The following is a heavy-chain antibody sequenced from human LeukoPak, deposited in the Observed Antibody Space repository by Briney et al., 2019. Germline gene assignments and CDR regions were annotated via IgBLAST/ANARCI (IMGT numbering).Heavy chain of an antibody. V-gene: IGHV4-39*07. J-gene: IGHJ4*02. CDR2: IYYGGST. CDR3: AKDGLGAITKVRERGFDC. Sequence: SETLSLTYTVSGGSIRSSNYYWGWIRQPPGKGLEWIGSIYYGGSTYYNPSLKSRVTMSVDTSNNQFSLRLSSVTAADTAVYYCAKDGLGAITKVRERGFDCWGQGTLVTVSS. CDR1: GGSIRSSNYY. D-gene: IGHD3-10*01.